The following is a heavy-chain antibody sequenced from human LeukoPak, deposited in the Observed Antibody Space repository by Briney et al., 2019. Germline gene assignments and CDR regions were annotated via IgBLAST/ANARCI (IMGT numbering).Heavy chain of an antibody. Sequence: ASVKVSCKASGGTFSSYTISWVRQAPGQGLEWMGRIIPILGIANYAQKLQGRVTMTTDTSTSTAYMELRSLRSDDTAVYYCARGRSLHDPYDIIDYWGQGTLVTVSS. D-gene: IGHD3-22*01. CDR2: IIPILGIA. CDR3: ARGRSLHDPYDIIDY. CDR1: GGTFSSYT. J-gene: IGHJ4*02. V-gene: IGHV1-69*02.